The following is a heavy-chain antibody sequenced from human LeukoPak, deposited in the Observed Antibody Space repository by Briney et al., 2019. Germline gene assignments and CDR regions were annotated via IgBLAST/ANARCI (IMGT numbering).Heavy chain of an antibody. CDR2: IYYSGST. Sequence: SETLSLTCTVSGGSVSSGSYYWSWIRQPPGKGLEWIGYIYYSGSTNYNPSLKSRVTISVDTSKNQFSLKLSSVTAADMAVYYCAGTYCSSTSCYDAPYYYYGMDVWGKGTTVTVSS. CDR1: GGSVSSGSYY. D-gene: IGHD2-2*01. V-gene: IGHV4-61*01. CDR3: AGTYCSSTSCYDAPYYYYGMDV. J-gene: IGHJ6*04.